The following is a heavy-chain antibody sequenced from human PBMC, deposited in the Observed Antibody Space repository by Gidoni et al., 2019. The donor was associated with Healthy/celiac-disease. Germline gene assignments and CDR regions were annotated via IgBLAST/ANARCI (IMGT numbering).Heavy chain of an antibody. D-gene: IGHD1-26*01. CDR2: IYYSGST. Sequence: QLQLQESGPGLVKPSETLSLTCTVAGGSISSSSYYWGWIRQPPGKGLEWIGSIYYSGSTYDNPSRKSRVTISVDTSKNQFSLKLSSVTAADTAVYYCASPRYSGADYWGQGTLVTVSS. CDR1: GGSISSSSYY. V-gene: IGHV4-39*01. CDR3: ASPRYSGADY. J-gene: IGHJ4*02.